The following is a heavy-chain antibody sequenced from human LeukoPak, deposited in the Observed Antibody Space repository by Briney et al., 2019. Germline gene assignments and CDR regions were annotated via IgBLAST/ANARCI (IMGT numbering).Heavy chain of an antibody. CDR2: TRYDGSNK. D-gene: IGHD2-21*01. Sequence: AGGSLRLSCKASGFTFSSYGMHWVRQAPGKGLQWVAFTRYDGSNKDYAGFVNGRFTISRDNSEDMLYLEMNSLSPEDTAVYYCVKDDGTYYFDSWGRGTLVTVST. CDR3: VKDDGTYYFDS. V-gene: IGHV3-30*02. CDR1: GFTFSSYG. J-gene: IGHJ4*02.